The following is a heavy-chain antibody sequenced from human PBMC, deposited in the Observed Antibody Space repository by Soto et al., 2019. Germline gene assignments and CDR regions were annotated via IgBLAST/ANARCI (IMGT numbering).Heavy chain of an antibody. V-gene: IGHV4-31*11. CDR1: GGSFSGYY. J-gene: IGHJ4*02. D-gene: IGHD2-15*01. Sequence: SETLSLTCAVYGGSFSGYYWSWIRQHPGKGLEWIGYIYYSGSTYYNPSLKSRVTISVDTSKNQFSLKLSSVTAADTAVYYCARVYCSGGSCYSIPANWGQGTLVTVSS. CDR2: IYYSGST. CDR3: ARVYCSGGSCYSIPAN.